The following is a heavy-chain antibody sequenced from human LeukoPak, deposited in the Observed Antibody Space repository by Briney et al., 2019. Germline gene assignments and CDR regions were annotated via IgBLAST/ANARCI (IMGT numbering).Heavy chain of an antibody. Sequence: SETLSLTCAVYGGSFSGYYWSWIRQPPGKGLEWIGEINHSGSTSYNPSLKSRVTISVDTSKNQFSLKLSSVTAADTAVYYCARRWYSSPKYYYYMDVWGKGTTVTVSS. J-gene: IGHJ6*03. CDR1: GGSFSGYY. CDR3: ARRWYSSPKYYYYMDV. V-gene: IGHV4-34*01. D-gene: IGHD6-13*01. CDR2: INHSGST.